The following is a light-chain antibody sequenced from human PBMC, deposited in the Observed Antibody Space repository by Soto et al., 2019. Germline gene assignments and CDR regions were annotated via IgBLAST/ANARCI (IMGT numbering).Light chain of an antibody. Sequence: QSALTQPASVSGSPGQSITISCNGTSSDVGRYNYVSWYQQHPGKAPKLMIYDVTNRPSGVSNRFSGSKSGNTASLTISGLQAEDEADYYCSSSTSSYTDVFGTGTKLTVL. V-gene: IGLV2-14*01. CDR3: SSSTSSYTDV. J-gene: IGLJ1*01. CDR2: DVT. CDR1: SSDVGRYNY.